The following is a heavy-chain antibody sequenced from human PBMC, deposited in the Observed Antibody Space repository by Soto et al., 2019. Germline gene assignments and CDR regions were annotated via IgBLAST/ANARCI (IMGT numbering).Heavy chain of an antibody. V-gene: IGHV5-51*01. CDR2: IYPGDSDT. J-gene: IGHJ6*02. CDR1: GYSFTSYC. Sequence: PGETLKSSCKGSGYSFTSYCIGGVRQMPGKGLEWMGIIYPGDSDTRYSRSFQGQVTISADKPISTAYLQWSSLKASDPAMYYCARRLHSYYGMDVWGQGTTVTVSS. CDR3: ARRLHSYYGMDV.